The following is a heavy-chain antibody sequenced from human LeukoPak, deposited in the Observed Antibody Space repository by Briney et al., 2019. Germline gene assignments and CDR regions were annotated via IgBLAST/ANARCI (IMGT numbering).Heavy chain of an antibody. CDR1: GYTLTELS. V-gene: IGHV7-4-1*02. Sequence: ASVKVSCKVSGYTLTELSMHWVRQAPGQGLEWMGWINTNTGNPTYAQGFTGRFVFSLDTSVSTAYLQISSLKAEDTAVYYCARDRIAVASNWFDPWGQGTLVTVSS. CDR3: ARDRIAVASNWFDP. D-gene: IGHD6-19*01. J-gene: IGHJ5*02. CDR2: INTNTGNP.